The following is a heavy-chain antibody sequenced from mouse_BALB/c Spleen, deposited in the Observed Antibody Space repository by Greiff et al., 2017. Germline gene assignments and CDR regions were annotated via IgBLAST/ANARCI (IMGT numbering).Heavy chain of an antibody. D-gene: IGHD4-1*01. CDR2: IYPGSGST. V-gene: IGHV1S22*01. CDR3: TSLPYWDVTWFAY. J-gene: IGHJ3*01. Sequence: LQQPGSELVRPGASVKLSCKASGYTFTSYWMHWVKQRPGQGLEWIGNIYPGSGSTNYDEKFKSKATLTVDTSSSTAYVQLSSLTSEDSAVYYCTSLPYWDVTWFAYWGQGTLVTVSA. CDR1: GYTFTSYW.